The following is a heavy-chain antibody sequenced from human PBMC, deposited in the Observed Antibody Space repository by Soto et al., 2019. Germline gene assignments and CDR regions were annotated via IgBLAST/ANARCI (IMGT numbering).Heavy chain of an antibody. V-gene: IGHV1-69*04. CDR2: IIPILGIA. CDR1: GYTFTSYG. CDR3: ARQIAVAGPFDY. Sequence: SVKVSCKASGYTFTSYGISWVRQAPGQGLEWMGRIIPILGIANYAQKFQGRVTITADKSTSTAYMELSSLRFEDTAVYYCARQIAVAGPFDYWGQGTLVTVSS. J-gene: IGHJ4*02. D-gene: IGHD6-19*01.